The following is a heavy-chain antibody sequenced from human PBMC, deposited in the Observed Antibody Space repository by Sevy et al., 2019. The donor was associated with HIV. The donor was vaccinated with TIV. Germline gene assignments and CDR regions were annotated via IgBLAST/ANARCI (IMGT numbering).Heavy chain of an antibody. CDR3: ARKYYSSGYFDY. CDR2: ISGSGGSGDKT. CDR1: GFTFSNYA. J-gene: IGHJ4*02. V-gene: IGHV3-23*01. D-gene: IGHD3-22*01. Sequence: GGYLRLSCAASGFTFSNYAMNCVRQAPGKGLEWVSGISGSGGSGDKTNYADSVKGRFTISRDDSKNSLYLQLNSPRAEDTAIYYCARKYYSSGYFDYWGQGTAVTVSS.